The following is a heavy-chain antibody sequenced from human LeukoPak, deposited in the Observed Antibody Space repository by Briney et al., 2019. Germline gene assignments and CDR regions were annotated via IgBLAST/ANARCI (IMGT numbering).Heavy chain of an antibody. CDR3: ARQHLDYYDSSGYYHY. Sequence: GESLKISCKAFGYSFTNYWIDWVRQMPGKGLEWMGNIYPGNSQTTYRPSFEGQVTISADRSISTAYLQWNSLKASDTAMYYCARQHLDYYDSSGYYHYWGQGTLVTVSS. CDR1: GYSFTNYW. J-gene: IGHJ4*02. D-gene: IGHD3-22*01. V-gene: IGHV5-51*01. CDR2: IYPGNSQT.